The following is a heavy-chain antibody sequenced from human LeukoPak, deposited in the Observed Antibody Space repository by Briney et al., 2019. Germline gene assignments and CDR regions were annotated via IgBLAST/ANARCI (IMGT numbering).Heavy chain of an antibody. V-gene: IGHV1-2*02. CDR1: GFTFFTDSY. J-gene: IGHJ6*02. Sequence: ASVRVSCKASGFTFFTDSYVHWVRQAPGQGLEWMGWINPYSGETHYSLKFQGRVTMTRDTSISALYMELRWLTSDDTATYYCARVIPAPTVWGQGTTVTVSS. D-gene: IGHD2-2*02. CDR3: ARVIPAPTV. CDR2: INPYSGET.